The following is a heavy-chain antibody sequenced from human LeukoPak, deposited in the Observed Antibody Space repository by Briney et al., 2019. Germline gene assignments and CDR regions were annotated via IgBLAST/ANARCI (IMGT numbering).Heavy chain of an antibody. CDR2: IYYTGST. CDR1: GGSISSSSYY. V-gene: IGHV4-39*07. Sequence: SETLSLTCTVSGGSISSSSYYWGWIRQPPGKGLEWIGCIYYTGSTNYNPSLKSRVTISVDTSKNQFSLKLSSVTAADTAVYYCARVRCSGGSCPYYYYYYYMDVWGKGTTVTVSS. CDR3: ARVRCSGGSCPYYYYYYYMDV. D-gene: IGHD2-15*01. J-gene: IGHJ6*03.